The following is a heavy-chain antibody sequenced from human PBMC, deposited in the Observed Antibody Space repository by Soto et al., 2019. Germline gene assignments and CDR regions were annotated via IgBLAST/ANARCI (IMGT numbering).Heavy chain of an antibody. V-gene: IGHV3-21*06. CDR2: IASNSDHI. CDR3: ATPYYFNH. J-gene: IGHJ1*01. D-gene: IGHD3-16*01. CDR1: GFMFSAYT. Sequence: PGGSLRLSCAASGFMFSAYTMSWVRQAPGKGLEWLSSIASNSDHIDYADSLRGRFTVSRDNARNSLYLQIDSLGVEDTAVYYCATPYYFNHWGPGTLVTVSS.